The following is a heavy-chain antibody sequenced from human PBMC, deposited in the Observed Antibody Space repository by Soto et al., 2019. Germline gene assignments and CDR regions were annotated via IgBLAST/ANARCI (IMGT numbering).Heavy chain of an antibody. Sequence: SETLSLTCTVSCGSISSYYWSWIRQPPGKGLEWIGYIYYSGSTNYNPSLKSRVTISVDTSKNQFSLKLSSVTAADTAVYYCARVPYYWGQGTLVTVSS. CDR3: ARVPYY. V-gene: IGHV4-59*12. D-gene: IGHD2-2*01. J-gene: IGHJ4*02. CDR2: IYYSGST. CDR1: CGSISSYY.